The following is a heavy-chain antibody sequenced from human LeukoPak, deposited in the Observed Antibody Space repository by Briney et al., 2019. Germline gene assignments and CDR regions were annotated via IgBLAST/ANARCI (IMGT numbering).Heavy chain of an antibody. CDR2: ISYDGSNK. D-gene: IGHD5-12*01. CDR1: GFTFSSYA. Sequence: GGSLRLSCAASGFTFSSYAMHWVHQAPGKGLEWVAVISYDGSNKYYADSVKGRFTISRDNSKNTLYLQMNSLRAEDTAVYYCARDLGIVATSYYFDYWGQGTLVTVSS. CDR3: ARDLGIVATSYYFDY. V-gene: IGHV3-30*04. J-gene: IGHJ4*02.